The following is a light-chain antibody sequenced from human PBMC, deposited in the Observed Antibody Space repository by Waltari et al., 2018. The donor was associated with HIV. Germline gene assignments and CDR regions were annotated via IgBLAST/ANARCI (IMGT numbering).Light chain of an antibody. CDR2: DAV. CDR1: QSVSSY. CDR3: QQRSNWPHT. Sequence: EIVLTQSPATLSLSPGERATLSCRASQSVSSYLAWYQQKHGQAPRLLVYDAVNRATGIPARFSGSVSGTDFTLTISSLEPEDFAVYYCQQRSNWPHTFGQGTKLEIK. J-gene: IGKJ2*01. V-gene: IGKV3-11*01.